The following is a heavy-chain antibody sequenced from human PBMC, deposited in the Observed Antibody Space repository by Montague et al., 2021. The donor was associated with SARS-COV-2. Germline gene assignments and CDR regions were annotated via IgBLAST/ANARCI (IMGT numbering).Heavy chain of an antibody. CDR2: IQQDGSKK. Sequence: ETLSLTCAVYGGSFSGYYWSWVRQAPGKGLEWVANIQQDGSKKYYVDSVKGRFTISRDNAKKSLYLQMNSLRAEDTAVYYCARDLSGSQYLYYFDYWGQGTLVTVSS. CDR3: ARDLSGSQYLYYFDY. V-gene: IGHV3-7*01. J-gene: IGHJ4*02. CDR1: GGSFSGYY. D-gene: IGHD3-3*01.